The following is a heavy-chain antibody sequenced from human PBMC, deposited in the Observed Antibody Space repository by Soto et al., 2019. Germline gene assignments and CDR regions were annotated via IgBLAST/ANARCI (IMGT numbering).Heavy chain of an antibody. V-gene: IGHV5-51*01. D-gene: IGHD2-15*01. CDR3: AIEYCSGGSCYFDY. Sequence: GESLKISCKGSGYSFTSYWIGWVRQMPGKGLEWVGIIYPGDSDTRYSQSFQGQVTISADKSISTAYLQWRSLKASDASMYDCAIEYCSGGSCYFDYWGQGTLVTVSS. CDR1: GYSFTSYW. J-gene: IGHJ4*02. CDR2: IYPGDSDT.